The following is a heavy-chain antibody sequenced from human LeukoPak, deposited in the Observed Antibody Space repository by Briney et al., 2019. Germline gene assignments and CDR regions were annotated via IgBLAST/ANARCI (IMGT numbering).Heavy chain of an antibody. J-gene: IGHJ6*02. V-gene: IGHV3-30*04. CDR1: VFTFSSYA. CDR3: AREVESGVMDV. D-gene: IGHD6-25*01. Sequence: GGSLRLSCAASVFTFSSYAMHWVRQAPGKGLEWVAFISYDGRNKYYADSVKGRFTTSRDNSKNTLNLQMNSLRAEDTAVYYCAREVESGVMDVWGQGTTVTVSS. CDR2: ISYDGRNK.